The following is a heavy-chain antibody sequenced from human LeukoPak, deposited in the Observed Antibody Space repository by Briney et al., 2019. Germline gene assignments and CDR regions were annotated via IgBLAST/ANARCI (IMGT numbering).Heavy chain of an antibody. D-gene: IGHD3-3*01. Sequence: SETLSLTCTVSGASITSYYWSWIRQPPGKGLEWIAYVYYAGTTSYNPSLRGRVTISTDTSDNQFSLKLSSVTAADTAVYYCARQKAGFLEGHTIDYWGQGTLVTVSS. V-gene: IGHV4-59*08. J-gene: IGHJ4*02. CDR2: VYYAGTT. CDR1: GASITSYY. CDR3: ARQKAGFLEGHTIDY.